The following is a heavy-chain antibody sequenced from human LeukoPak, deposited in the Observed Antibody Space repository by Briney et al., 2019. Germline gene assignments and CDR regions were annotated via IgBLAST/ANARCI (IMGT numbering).Heavy chain of an antibody. CDR2: ISYDGSNK. J-gene: IGHJ4*02. V-gene: IGHV3-30*03. D-gene: IGHD3-16*01. CDR1: GFTFSSYG. Sequence: GGSLRLSCAASGFTFSSYGMHWVRQAPGKGLEWVAVISYDGSNKYYADSVKGRFTISRDNSKNTLYVQMSSLRAEDTAVYYCARSNNGGWGYCDYWGQGSLVTVSS. CDR3: ARSNNGGWGYCDY.